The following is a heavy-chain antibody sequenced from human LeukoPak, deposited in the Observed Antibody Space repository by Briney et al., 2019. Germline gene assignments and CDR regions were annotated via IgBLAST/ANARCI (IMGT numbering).Heavy chain of an antibody. D-gene: IGHD4-17*01. CDR2: IIPILGIA. J-gene: IGHJ6*02. CDR3: ARDLLWNDYCDYVPQGSYYGMDV. Sequence: SVKVSCKASGGTFSSYAISWVRQAPGQGLEWMGRIIPILGIANYAQKFQGRVTITADKSTSTAYMELSSLRSEDTAVYYCARDLLWNDYCDYVPQGSYYGMDVWGQGTTVTVSS. V-gene: IGHV1-69*04. CDR1: GGTFSSYA.